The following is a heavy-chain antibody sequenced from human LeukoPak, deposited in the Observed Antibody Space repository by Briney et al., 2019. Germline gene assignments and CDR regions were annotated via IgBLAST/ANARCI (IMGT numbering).Heavy chain of an antibody. V-gene: IGHV4-39*07. D-gene: IGHD3-3*01. CDR1: GGSISSTSYY. Sequence: SETLSLTCTVSGGSISSTSYYWGWIRQPPGEGLEWIGSMYYTGNTHYSPSLKSRVTISPDTSKNQFSLKLSSVTAADTAVYYCARGNVEIDYWGQGTLVTVSS. J-gene: IGHJ4*02. CDR2: MYYTGNT. CDR3: ARGNVEIDY.